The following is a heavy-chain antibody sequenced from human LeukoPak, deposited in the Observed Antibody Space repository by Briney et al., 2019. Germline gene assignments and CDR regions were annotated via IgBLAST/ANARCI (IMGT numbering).Heavy chain of an antibody. V-gene: IGHV4-59*08. D-gene: IGHD3-16*01. CDR1: GASISGYY. J-gene: IGHJ6*02. CDR2: VYYSGST. Sequence: SETLSLTCTVSGASISGYYWIWIRQPPGKGLEWIGFVYYSGSTNYSPSLKSRATISIDTSKNQFSLRLSSVTAADTAVYYCARHGGVSGTYFPPHHYGMDVWGQGTTVTVSS. CDR3: ARHGGVSGTYFPPHHYGMDV.